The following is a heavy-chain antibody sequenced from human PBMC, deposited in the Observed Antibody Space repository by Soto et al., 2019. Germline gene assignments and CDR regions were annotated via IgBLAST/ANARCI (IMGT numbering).Heavy chain of an antibody. CDR2: ISAYNGNT. CDR1: GYTFTSYG. D-gene: IGHD6-13*01. J-gene: IGHJ6*02. Sequence: QVQLVQSGAEVKKPGASVKVSCKASGYTFTSYGISWVGQAPVQGLEWMGWISAYNGNTNYAQKLQGRVPMTTDTSASTAYMELRSLRSDDTAVYYCAREGSSWYLRAYYCYGMDVWGQGTTVTVSS. CDR3: AREGSSWYLRAYYCYGMDV. V-gene: IGHV1-18*01.